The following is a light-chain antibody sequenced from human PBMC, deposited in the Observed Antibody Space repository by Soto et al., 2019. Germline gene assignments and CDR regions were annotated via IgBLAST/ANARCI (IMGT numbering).Light chain of an antibody. J-gene: IGKJ1*01. CDR3: QQYYSTPPT. Sequence: DIVMTQSPDSLAVSLGERATINCKSSQSVLYSSNNKNYLAWYQQEPGQPPKLLIYWASTRESGVPDRFSGSGSGTDFTLTISSLQAEDVAVYYCQQYYSTPPTFGHGTKVEIK. V-gene: IGKV4-1*01. CDR1: QSVLYSSNNKNY. CDR2: WAS.